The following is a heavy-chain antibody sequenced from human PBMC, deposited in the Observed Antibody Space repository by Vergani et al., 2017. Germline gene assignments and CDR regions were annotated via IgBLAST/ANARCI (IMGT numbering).Heavy chain of an antibody. CDR1: GFRFSSYG. J-gene: IGHJ6*03. D-gene: IGHD2/OR15-2a*01. CDR2: IWYDGSNK. Sequence: QVQLVESGGGVVQPGRSLRLSCAASGFRFSSYGMNWVRQAPGKGLALVAVIWYDGSNKYYADSVKGRFTISRDNSQNTVNLQMNSLRVDDTAVYYCAKDWGGCNSISCSYYMDVWGKGTTVTV. V-gene: IGHV3-33*06. CDR3: AKDWGGCNSISCSYYMDV.